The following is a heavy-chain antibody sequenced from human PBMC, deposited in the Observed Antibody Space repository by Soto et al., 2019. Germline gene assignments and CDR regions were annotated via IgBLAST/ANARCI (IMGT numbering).Heavy chain of an antibody. Sequence: EVQLLESGGGLIQPGGSLRLSCAASGFTFTTYAMRWVRQAPGKGLEWVSAISASGDITYYADSVKGRFTISRDSSKNTLNLQMNGLRAGDTAIYYCAKDSILTPWGPTHWGQEPLFTVSS. V-gene: IGHV3-23*01. J-gene: IGHJ4*02. D-gene: IGHD3-9*01. CDR3: AKDSILTPWGPTH. CDR2: ISASGDIT. CDR1: GFTFTTYA.